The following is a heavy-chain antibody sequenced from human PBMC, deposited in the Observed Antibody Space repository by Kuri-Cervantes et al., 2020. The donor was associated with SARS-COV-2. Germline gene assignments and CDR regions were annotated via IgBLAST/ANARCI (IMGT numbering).Heavy chain of an antibody. CDR3: AKGIAVAGTGGFDY. CDR1: GFTFSSYA. V-gene: IGHV3-30*02. CDR2: IRYDGSNK. J-gene: IGHJ4*02. D-gene: IGHD6-19*01. Sequence: GGSLRLSCAASGFTFSSYAMHWVRQAPGKGLEWVAFIRYDGSNKYYADSVKGRFTISRDNSKNTLYLQMNSLRAEDTAVYYCAKGIAVAGTGGFDYWGQGTLVTVSS.